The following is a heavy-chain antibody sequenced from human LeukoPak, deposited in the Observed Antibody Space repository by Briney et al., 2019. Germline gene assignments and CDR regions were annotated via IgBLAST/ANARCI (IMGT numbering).Heavy chain of an antibody. J-gene: IGHJ4*02. D-gene: IGHD5-12*01. CDR1: GFTFSSYG. Sequence: GGSLRLSCAASGFTFSSYGMHWVRQAPGKGLEWVAVISYDGSNKYYADSVKGRFTTSRDNSKNTLYLQMNSLRAEDTAVYYCAKDGSGYHDYWGQGTLVTVSS. V-gene: IGHV3-30*18. CDR3: AKDGSGYHDY. CDR2: ISYDGSNK.